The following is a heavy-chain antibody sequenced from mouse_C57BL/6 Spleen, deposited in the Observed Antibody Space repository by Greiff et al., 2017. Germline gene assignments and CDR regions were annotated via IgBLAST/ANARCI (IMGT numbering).Heavy chain of an antibody. CDR3: ARHPNYYGSSPLYAMDY. CDR1: GYTFTEYT. J-gene: IGHJ4*01. D-gene: IGHD1-1*01. V-gene: IGHV1-62-2*01. Sequence: QVQLQQSGAELVKPGASVKLSCKASGYTFTEYTIHWVKQRSGQGLEWIGWFYPGSGSIKYNEKFKDKATLTADKSSSTVYMELSRLTSEDSAVYFCARHPNYYGSSPLYAMDYWGQGTSVTVAS. CDR2: FYPGSGSI.